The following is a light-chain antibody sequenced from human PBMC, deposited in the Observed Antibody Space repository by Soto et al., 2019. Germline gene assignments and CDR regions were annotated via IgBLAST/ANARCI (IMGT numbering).Light chain of an antibody. CDR2: GNS. Sequence: SLLTQPPSVSGVPGQMVTITSTGSSSNIGAGYDVHWYQQLPGTAPKLLIYGNSNRPSGVPDRFSGSKSGTSASLAITGLQSEDEADYYCQSYDSSLSGSYVFGTGTKVTVL. V-gene: IGLV1-40*01. CDR1: SSNIGAGYD. CDR3: QSYDSSLSGSYV. J-gene: IGLJ1*01.